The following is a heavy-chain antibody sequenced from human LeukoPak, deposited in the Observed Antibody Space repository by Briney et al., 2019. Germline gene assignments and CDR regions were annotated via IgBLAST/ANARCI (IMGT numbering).Heavy chain of an antibody. CDR2: ISGSGGST. V-gene: IGHV3-23*01. J-gene: IGHJ3*02. Sequence: PGGSLRLSCAASGFTFSSYAMSWVRQAPGKGLEWVSAISGSGGSTYYADSVKGRFTISRDNSKNTLYLQMNSLRAEDTAVYYCTKDSVVVVPAVTVNDAFDIWGQGTMVTVSS. D-gene: IGHD2-2*01. CDR1: GFTFSSYA. CDR3: TKDSVVVVPAVTVNDAFDI.